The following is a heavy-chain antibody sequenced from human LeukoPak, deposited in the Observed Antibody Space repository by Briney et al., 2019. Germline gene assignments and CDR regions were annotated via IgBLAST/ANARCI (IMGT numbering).Heavy chain of an antibody. CDR2: INPNSGGT. D-gene: IGHD2-2*02. V-gene: IGHV1-2*06. CDR1: GYTFTGYY. CDR3: ASAWGSSSSCSTPTCAFDI. J-gene: IGHJ3*02. Sequence: GASVKVSCKASGYTFTGYYMHWVRQAPGQGLEWVGRINPNSGGTNYAQKFQGRVTMTRDTSISTAYMELSRLRSDDTAVYYCASAWGSSSSCSTPTCAFDIWAKGQWSPSLQ.